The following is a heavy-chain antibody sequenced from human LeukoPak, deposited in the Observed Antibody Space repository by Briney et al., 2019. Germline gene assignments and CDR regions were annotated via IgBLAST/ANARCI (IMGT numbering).Heavy chain of an antibody. CDR1: GYSISSGYY. Sequence: SETLSLTCTVSGYSISSGYYWGWIRQPPGKGLEWIGSIYHSGSTYYNPSLKSRVTISVDTSKNQFSLKLSSVTAADTAVYHCARGLYDFWSGGKLNWFDPWGQGTLVTVSS. CDR2: IYHSGST. J-gene: IGHJ5*02. V-gene: IGHV4-38-2*02. D-gene: IGHD3-3*01. CDR3: ARGLYDFWSGGKLNWFDP.